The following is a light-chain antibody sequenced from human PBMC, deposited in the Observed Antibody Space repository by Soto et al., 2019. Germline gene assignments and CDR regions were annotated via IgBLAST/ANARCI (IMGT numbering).Light chain of an antibody. V-gene: IGKV3-20*01. CDR3: HQYGSSPQS. CDR2: VAS. J-gene: IGKJ3*01. CDR1: QSVTRSF. Sequence: EIVLTQSPGTLSLSPGERVTLSCRASQSVTRSFLAWYQQKPGQAPRLLIYVASSRATGIPDRFSGSGSGTDFTLTISRLEPEDFAVYYWHQYGSSPQSFGRGTKVDIK.